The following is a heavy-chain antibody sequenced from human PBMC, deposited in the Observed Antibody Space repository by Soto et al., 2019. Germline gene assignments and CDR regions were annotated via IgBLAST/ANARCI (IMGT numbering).Heavy chain of an antibody. CDR3: ARVSRGSSWLYYYGMDV. D-gene: IGHD6-13*01. J-gene: IGHJ6*02. V-gene: IGHV1-69*02. Sequence: ASVKVSCKASGGTFSSYTISWVRQAPGQGLEWMGRIIPILGITNYAQKFQGRVTITGDTSTSTAYMELSSLRSEDTAVYYCARVSRGSSWLYYYGMDVWGQGTTVTVSS. CDR1: GGTFSSYT. CDR2: IIPILGIT.